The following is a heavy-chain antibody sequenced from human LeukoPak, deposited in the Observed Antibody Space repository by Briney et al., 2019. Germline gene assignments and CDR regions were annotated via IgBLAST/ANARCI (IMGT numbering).Heavy chain of an antibody. D-gene: IGHD3-3*01. V-gene: IGHV3-23*01. CDR2: ISGSGGST. Sequence: PGASLRLSCAASGFTFSSYAMSWVRQAPGKGLEWVSAISGSGGSTYYADSVKGRFTISRDNSKNTLYLQMNSLRAEDTAAYYCAKDPTYYDFWSANYFDYWGQGTLVTVSS. CDR3: AKDPTYYDFWSANYFDY. J-gene: IGHJ4*02. CDR1: GFTFSSYA.